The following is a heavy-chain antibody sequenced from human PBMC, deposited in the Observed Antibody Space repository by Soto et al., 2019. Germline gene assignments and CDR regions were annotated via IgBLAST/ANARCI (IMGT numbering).Heavy chain of an antibody. CDR2: ISYDGSNK. CDR1: GFTFRSYA. Sequence: QVQLVESGGGVVQPGGSLRLSCGASGFTFRSYAMHWVRQTPGKGLEWVAVISYDGSNKHYADSVKGRFSISRDNAKNMLYLQMDSLSSDDTAVYYCVRSMIIVVLLIGLDYWGQGTLVTVSS. D-gene: IGHD3-22*01. CDR3: VRSMIIVVLLIGLDY. J-gene: IGHJ4*02. V-gene: IGHV3-30-3*01.